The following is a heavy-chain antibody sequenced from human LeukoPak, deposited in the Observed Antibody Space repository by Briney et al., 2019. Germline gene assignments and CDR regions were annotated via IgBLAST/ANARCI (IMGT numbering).Heavy chain of an antibody. J-gene: IGHJ3*02. CDR2: INHSGST. V-gene: IGHV4-34*01. CDR1: GGSFSDYY. D-gene: IGHD5-24*01. CDR3: ARGGDKVEMATISAFDI. Sequence: PSETLSLTCAVYGGSFSDYYWSWIRQPPRKGLEWIGEINHSGSTNYNPSLKSRVTISVDTSKNQFSLKLSSVTAADTAVYYCARGGDKVEMATISAFDIWGQGTMVTVSS.